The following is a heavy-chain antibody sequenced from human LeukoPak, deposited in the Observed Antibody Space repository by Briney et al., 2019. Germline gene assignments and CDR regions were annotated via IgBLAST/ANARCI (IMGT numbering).Heavy chain of an antibody. D-gene: IGHD3-9*01. J-gene: IGHJ4*02. Sequence: NPSETLSLTCAVYGGSFSGYYWSWIRQPPGKGLEWIGEINHSGSTNYNPSLKSRVTISVDTSKNQFSLKLSSVTAADTAVYYCARHGTRGLRYFDWPIDYWGQGTLVTVSS. CDR3: ARHGTRGLRYFDWPIDY. V-gene: IGHV4-34*01. CDR1: GGSFSGYY. CDR2: INHSGST.